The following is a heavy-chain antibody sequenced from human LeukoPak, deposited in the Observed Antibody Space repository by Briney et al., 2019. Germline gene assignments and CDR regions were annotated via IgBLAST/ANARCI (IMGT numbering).Heavy chain of an antibody. Sequence: GGSLRLSCAASGFTFSVYWMSWVRQAPGKGLEWVANIKQDGSEKYYVDSVKGRFTISRDNAKSSLYLQMNGLRAEDTAVYYCARGLKVAAAGTNYWGQGTLVTVSS. CDR1: GFTFSVYW. D-gene: IGHD6-13*01. CDR3: ARGLKVAAAGTNY. J-gene: IGHJ4*02. V-gene: IGHV3-7*01. CDR2: IKQDGSEK.